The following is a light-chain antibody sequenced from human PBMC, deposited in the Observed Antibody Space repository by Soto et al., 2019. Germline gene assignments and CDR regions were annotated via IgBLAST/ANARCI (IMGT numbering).Light chain of an antibody. CDR1: QRGSSY. CDR2: DAS. V-gene: IGKV3-11*01. J-gene: IGKJ2*01. CDR3: QQRSNWPGT. Sequence: EIVLTQSPATLSLSPGERATLSCRASQRGSSYLAWYQQKPGQAPRLLIYDASNRATGIPDRFSGSGSGTDFTLTISSLEPEDFAVYYCQQRSNWPGTCGQGTKLEIK.